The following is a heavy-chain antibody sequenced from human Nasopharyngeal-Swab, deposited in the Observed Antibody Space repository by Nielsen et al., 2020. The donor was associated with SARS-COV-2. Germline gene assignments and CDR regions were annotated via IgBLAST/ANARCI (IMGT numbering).Heavy chain of an antibody. Sequence: GESLKISCAASGFTFSSHGMHWVRQAPGKGLEWVAVISYDGSNKYYADSVKGRFTISRDNSKNTLYLQMNSLRAEDTAVYYCASARPVFDYWGQGTLVTVSS. V-gene: IGHV3-30*03. CDR3: ASARPVFDY. CDR1: GFTFSSHG. D-gene: IGHD6-6*01. J-gene: IGHJ4*02. CDR2: ISYDGSNK.